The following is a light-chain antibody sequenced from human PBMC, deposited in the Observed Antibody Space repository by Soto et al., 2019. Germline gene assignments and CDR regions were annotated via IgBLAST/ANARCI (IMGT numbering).Light chain of an antibody. CDR2: DNN. V-gene: IGLV1-51*01. CDR1: SSNIGNKY. CDR3: GTWDSSLSAMV. Sequence: QSVLTQPPSVSAAPGQTVTISCSGSSSNIGNKYVSWYQKVPGTAPRLLIYDNNERPSGIPDRFSGSKSGTSATLGITGLQTGDEADYYCGTWDSSLSAMVFGGGTKLTVL. J-gene: IGLJ2*01.